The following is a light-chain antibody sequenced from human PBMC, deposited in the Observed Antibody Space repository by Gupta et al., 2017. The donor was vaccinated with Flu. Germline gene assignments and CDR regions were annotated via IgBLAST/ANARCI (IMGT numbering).Light chain of an antibody. Sequence: PASRSLSPGERATLSCRASQSVSSYLAWYQQKPGQAPRLLIYDASNRATGIPARFSGSGSGTDFTLTISSLEPEDFVVYYCQQRSNWPLTFGHGTKVDIK. CDR1: QSVSSY. CDR2: DAS. CDR3: QQRSNWPLT. V-gene: IGKV3-11*01. J-gene: IGKJ3*01.